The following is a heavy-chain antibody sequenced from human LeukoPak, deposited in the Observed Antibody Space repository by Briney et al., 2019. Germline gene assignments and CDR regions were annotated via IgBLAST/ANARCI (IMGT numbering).Heavy chain of an antibody. Sequence: PSETLSLTCGVYGGSLSGYWSWIRQAPGKGPEWVGEINHSGTTTYNPSLKSRVTILIETSKNQFSLELRSVTAADTAVYYCARGADWLGPWGQGTLVTVSS. CDR1: GGSLSGY. J-gene: IGHJ5*02. CDR2: INHSGTT. V-gene: IGHV4-34*01. CDR3: ARGADWLGP.